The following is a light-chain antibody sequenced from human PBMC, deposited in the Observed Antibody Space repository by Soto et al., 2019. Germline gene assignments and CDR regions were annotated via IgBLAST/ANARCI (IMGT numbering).Light chain of an antibody. Sequence: EIVLTQSPGTLSLSPGERATLSCRASQSISSSYLAWYQQKPGQAPRLLIYDASSRATGIPDGFSGSGSGTDFTLTISRLEPEDFAVYYCQQYVSSPPTFGQGTKVDIK. CDR3: QQYVSSPPT. V-gene: IGKV3-20*01. CDR1: QSISSSY. J-gene: IGKJ1*01. CDR2: DAS.